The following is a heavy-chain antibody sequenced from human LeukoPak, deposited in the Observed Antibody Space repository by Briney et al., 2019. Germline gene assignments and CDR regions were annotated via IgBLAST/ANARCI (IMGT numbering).Heavy chain of an antibody. Sequence: GGSLRLSCAASGFTFSDYWMHWVRQAPGKGLVWVSRINSDGSSTSYADSVKGRFTISRDNAKNTLYLQMNSLRAEDTAVYYCARVGYDYVWGSYRYYYYYYMDVWGKGTTVTVSS. CDR2: INSDGSST. V-gene: IGHV3-74*01. CDR1: GFTFSDYW. D-gene: IGHD3-16*02. CDR3: ARVGYDYVWGSYRYYYYYYMDV. J-gene: IGHJ6*03.